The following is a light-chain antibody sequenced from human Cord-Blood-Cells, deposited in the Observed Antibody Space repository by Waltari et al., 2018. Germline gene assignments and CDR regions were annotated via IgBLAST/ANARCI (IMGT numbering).Light chain of an antibody. CDR3: CSYAGSSTWV. CDR1: TREFGGFNL. V-gene: IGLV2-23*01. J-gene: IGLJ3*02. Sequence: QPPLTQPPSVSGSPGQSLTTPGTGTTREFGGFNLAPWYHHHPGKAPKLMIYEGSKRPSGVSNRFSGSKSGNTASLTISGLQAEDEADYYCCSYAGSSTWVFGGGTKLTVL. CDR2: EGS.